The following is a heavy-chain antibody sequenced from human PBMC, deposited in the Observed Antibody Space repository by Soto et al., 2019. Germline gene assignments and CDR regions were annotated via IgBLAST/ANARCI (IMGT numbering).Heavy chain of an antibody. CDR2: ISYDGSNK. CDR3: AKDLTGVVIIGDYYYGMDV. J-gene: IGHJ6*02. Sequence: QVQLVESGGGVVQPGRSLRLSCAASGFTFSSYGMHWVRQAPGKGLEWVAVISYDGSNKYYADSVKGRFTISRDNSKNTLYLQKNSLRAEDTAVYYCAKDLTGVVIIGDYYYGMDVWGQGTTVTVSS. D-gene: IGHD3-3*01. CDR1: GFTFSSYG. V-gene: IGHV3-30*18.